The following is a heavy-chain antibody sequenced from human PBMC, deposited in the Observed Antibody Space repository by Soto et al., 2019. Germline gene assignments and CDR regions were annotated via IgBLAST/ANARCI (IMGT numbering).Heavy chain of an antibody. CDR2: INHSGTT. V-gene: IGHV4-34*01. CDR3: ARTWFGEFLDSYYMDV. Sequence: SETLSLTCAVYGGSFSGYYWSWIRQPPGKGLEWIGEINHSGTTNYNPALKSRVTISVDTSKSQVSLKLSSVTAADTAVYYCARTWFGEFLDSYYMDVWGKGTTVTVSS. J-gene: IGHJ6*03. D-gene: IGHD3-10*01. CDR1: GGSFSGYY.